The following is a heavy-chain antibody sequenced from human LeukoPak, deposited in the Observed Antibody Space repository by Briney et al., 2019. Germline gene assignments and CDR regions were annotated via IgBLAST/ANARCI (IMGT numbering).Heavy chain of an antibody. CDR1: GFTFSSYE. V-gene: IGHV3-48*03. CDR2: ISSSRTI. CDR3: ATQDLTGYYRFDY. Sequence: GGSLRLSCAASGFTFSSYEMNWVRQALGKGLEWVSYISSSRTIYYADSVKGRFTISRDNAKNSLYLQMNSLRAEDTAVYYCATQDLTGYYRFDYWGEGTLVTVSS. D-gene: IGHD3-9*01. J-gene: IGHJ4*02.